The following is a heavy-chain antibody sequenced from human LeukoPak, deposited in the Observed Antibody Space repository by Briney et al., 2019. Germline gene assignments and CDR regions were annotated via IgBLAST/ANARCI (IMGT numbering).Heavy chain of an antibody. J-gene: IGHJ5*02. CDR2: TNHSGST. CDR3: ARDSNELGPKHIVVVTAPLGWFDP. CDR1: GGSFSGYY. V-gene: IGHV4-34*01. Sequence: SETLSLTCAVYGGSFSGYYWSWIRQPPGKGLEWIGETNHSGSTNYNPSLKSRVTISVDTSKNQFSLKLSSVTAADTAVYYCARDSNELGPKHIVVVTAPLGWFDPWGQGTLVTVSS. D-gene: IGHD2-21*02.